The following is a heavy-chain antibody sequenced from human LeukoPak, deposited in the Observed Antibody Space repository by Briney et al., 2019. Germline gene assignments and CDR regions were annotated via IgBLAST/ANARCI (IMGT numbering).Heavy chain of an antibody. CDR3: ATVRCSPSSCSPNWFGP. V-gene: IGHV3-23*01. D-gene: IGHD2-2*01. CDR2: ISGGGSGT. CDR1: GFTFANFA. J-gene: IGHJ5*02. Sequence: GGSLRLSCAASGFTFANFAMSWVRQAPGKGLEWVSTISGGGSGTYYADSVKGRFTISRDNSDNTLYVQMNSLKVEDTAVYYCATVRCSPSSCSPNWFGPWGQGTLVTVSS.